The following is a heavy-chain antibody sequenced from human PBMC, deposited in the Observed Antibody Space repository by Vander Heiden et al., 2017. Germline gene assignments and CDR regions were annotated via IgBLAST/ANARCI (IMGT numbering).Heavy chain of an antibody. D-gene: IGHD6-25*01. J-gene: IGHJ2*01. CDR3: ARGGNYWYFDL. V-gene: IGHV3-7*01. CDR1: GLSFGSYW. CDR2: IKKDGSEK. Sequence: EVQLVESGGGLVQPGGSLRLSCAASGLSFGSYWMNWVRQAPGKGLEWVANIKKDGSEKYYVDPVKGRFAISRENAKNSLYLQMSSLRAEDTAVYYCARGGNYWYFDLWGRGTLVTVSS.